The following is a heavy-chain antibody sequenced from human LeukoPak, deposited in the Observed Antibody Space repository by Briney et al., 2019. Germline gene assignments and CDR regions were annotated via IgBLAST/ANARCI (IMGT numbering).Heavy chain of an antibody. CDR3: ARDTGGGYSCYDC. J-gene: IGHJ4*02. CDR1: GFTFSSYA. D-gene: IGHD5-18*01. V-gene: IGHV3-23*01. Sequence: GGSLRLSCAASGFTFSSYAMSWVRQAPGKGLEWVSAISGSGGTTDSADSVKGRFTISRDNSKNTLYLQMNSLRAEDTAVYYCARDTGGGYSCYDCWGQGTLVTVSS. CDR2: ISGSGGTT.